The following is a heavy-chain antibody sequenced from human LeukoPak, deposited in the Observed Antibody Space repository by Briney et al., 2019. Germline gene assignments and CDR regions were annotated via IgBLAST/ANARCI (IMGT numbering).Heavy chain of an antibody. CDR1: GYTFTSYA. D-gene: IGHD3-10*01. CDR3: AKSMYYYGSGSYYPGFDY. CDR2: INAGNGNT. Sequence: ASVKVSCKASGYTFTSYAMHWVRQAPGQRLEWMGWINAGNGNTKYSQKFQGRVTITRDTSASTAYMELSSLRSEDTAVYYCAKSMYYYGSGSYYPGFDYWGQGTLVTVSS. J-gene: IGHJ4*02. V-gene: IGHV1-3*01.